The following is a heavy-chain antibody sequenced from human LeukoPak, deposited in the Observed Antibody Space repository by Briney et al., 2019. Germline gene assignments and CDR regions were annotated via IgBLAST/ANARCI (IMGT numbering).Heavy chain of an antibody. V-gene: IGHV3-23*01. CDR2: ISGSGGST. Sequence: GGSLRLSCAASGLTVISNYMSWVRQAPGKGLEWVSAISGSGGSTYYADSVKGRFTISRDNSKNTLYLQMNSLRAEDTAVYYCAKGGGAARLNYYFDYWGQGTLVTVSS. J-gene: IGHJ4*02. D-gene: IGHD6-6*01. CDR1: GLTVISNY. CDR3: AKGGGAARLNYYFDY.